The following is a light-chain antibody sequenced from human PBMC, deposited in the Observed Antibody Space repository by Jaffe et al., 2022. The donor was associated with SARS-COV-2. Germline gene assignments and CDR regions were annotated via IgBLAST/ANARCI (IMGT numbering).Light chain of an antibody. J-gene: IGLJ3*02. CDR2: DND. CDR3: GTWDSSLSAWV. CDR1: RSNIGNDY. Sequence: QSVLTQPPSVSAAPGQKVTISCSGSRSNIGNDYVSWYQQLPGTAPKLLIYDNDQRPSGIPDRFSGSKSGTSATLGVTGLQTGDEADYYCGTWDSSLSAWVFGGGTKLTVL. V-gene: IGLV1-51*01.